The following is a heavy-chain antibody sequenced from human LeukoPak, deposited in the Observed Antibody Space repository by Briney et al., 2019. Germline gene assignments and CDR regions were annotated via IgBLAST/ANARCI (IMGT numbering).Heavy chain of an antibody. Sequence: GGSLRLSCAASGFTFSSYAMSWVRQAPGKGLEWVAAISGSGGSTYYADSAKGRFTISRDNSKNTLYLQMNSLRAEDTAVYYCARSVSDTAMANFDYWGQGTLVTVSS. CDR1: GFTFSSYA. D-gene: IGHD5-18*01. CDR3: ARSVSDTAMANFDY. CDR2: ISGSGGST. J-gene: IGHJ4*02. V-gene: IGHV3-23*01.